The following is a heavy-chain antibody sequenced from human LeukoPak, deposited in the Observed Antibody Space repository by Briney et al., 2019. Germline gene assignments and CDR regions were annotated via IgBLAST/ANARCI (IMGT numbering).Heavy chain of an antibody. CDR1: GGSISSSSYN. D-gene: IGHD2-2*01. J-gene: IGHJ5*02. CDR2: IYYSGST. CDR3: ARDHFRVGCSTTSCYGVDP. V-gene: IGHV4-39*07. Sequence: PSETLSLTCTVSGGSISSSSYNWGWIRQPPGMGLEWIGNIYYSGSTYYNPSLQSRVTISVDTSKNQFSLKLNSVTAADTAVYYCARDHFRVGCSTTSCYGVDPWGQGTLVTVSS.